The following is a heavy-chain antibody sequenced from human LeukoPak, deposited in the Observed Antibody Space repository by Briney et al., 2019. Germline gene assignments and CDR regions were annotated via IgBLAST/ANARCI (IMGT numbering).Heavy chain of an antibody. CDR3: LVDGSGTYTGLDG. Sequence: GASVKVSCKASGYTLTEYFMHSVRQAPGQGLEWMGRLIPNTGGTTSAQKFQGRVTMTRETSLRTAYMERSRLRFYATARYYSLVDGSGTYTGLDGWGQGTLVAVSS. CDR2: LIPNTGGT. V-gene: IGHV1-2*06. D-gene: IGHD3-10*01. CDR1: GYTLTEYF. J-gene: IGHJ4*02.